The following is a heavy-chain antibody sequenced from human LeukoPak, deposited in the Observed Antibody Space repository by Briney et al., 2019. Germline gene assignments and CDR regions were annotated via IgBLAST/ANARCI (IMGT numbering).Heavy chain of an antibody. CDR1: GFTFSDYY. Sequence: GGSLRLSCAASGFTFSDYYMSWIRQTPGKGLEWVSYISSSGSTIYYADSLKGRFTISRDNAKNSLYLQMNSLRAEDTALYYCARDLSSWGATLYGVFDIWGQGTMVTVSS. J-gene: IGHJ3*02. CDR2: ISSSGSTI. D-gene: IGHD1-26*01. V-gene: IGHV3-11*04. CDR3: ARDLSSWGATLYGVFDI.